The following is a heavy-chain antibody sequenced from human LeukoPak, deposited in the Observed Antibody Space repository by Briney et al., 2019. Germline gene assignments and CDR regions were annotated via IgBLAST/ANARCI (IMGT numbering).Heavy chain of an antibody. Sequence: GGSLRFSCAASGFTFNSYWMTWVRQAPGKGLEWVANIKQDGSEKYYVDSVKGRFTIPRDIAKHSLYLQMNSLRAEDTAVYYCARDWGSGSGTIFDYWGQGTQVTVSS. CDR1: GFTFNSYW. CDR3: ARDWGSGSGTIFDY. CDR2: IKQDGSEK. J-gene: IGHJ4*02. V-gene: IGHV3-7*01. D-gene: IGHD3-16*01.